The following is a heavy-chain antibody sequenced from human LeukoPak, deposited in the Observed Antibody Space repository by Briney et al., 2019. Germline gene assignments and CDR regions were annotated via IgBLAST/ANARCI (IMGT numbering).Heavy chain of an antibody. CDR1: GFTFSSYW. J-gene: IGHJ3*02. V-gene: IGHV3-74*01. CDR3: AKTIFGVVTTDAFDI. D-gene: IGHD3-3*01. CDR2: INSDGSTT. Sequence: GGSLRLSCAASGFTFSSYWMHWVRQAPGKGLVWVSRINSDGSTTSYADSVKGRFTISRDNSKNTLYLQMNNLRAEDTAVYYCAKTIFGVVTTDAFDIWGQGTMVTVSS.